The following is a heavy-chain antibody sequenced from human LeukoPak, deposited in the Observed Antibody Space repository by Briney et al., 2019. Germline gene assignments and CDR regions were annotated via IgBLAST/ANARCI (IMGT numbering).Heavy chain of an antibody. D-gene: IGHD3-10*01. CDR1: GYTFTTYA. CDR3: ARSSITPYYFVY. V-gene: IGHV1-3*01. J-gene: IGHJ4*02. Sequence: ASVTVSCKASGYTFTTYAMHWLRRAPGQGLEWMGWINGGNGDTKYSQKFQGRVTITRDTSASTAYMELSSLRSEDTAVYYCARSSITPYYFVYWGQGTLVTVSS. CDR2: INGGNGDT.